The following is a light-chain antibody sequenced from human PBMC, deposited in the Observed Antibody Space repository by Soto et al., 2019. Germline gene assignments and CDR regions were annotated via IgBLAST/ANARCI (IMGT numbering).Light chain of an antibody. V-gene: IGKV1-39*01. CDR2: GAS. J-gene: IGKJ2*01. CDR1: QSISSW. CDR3: QQSYSAPRT. Sequence: DIQMTQSPSTLSGSVGDRVTITCRASQSISSWLAWYQQKPGKAPKLLIYGASNLQSGVPSRFSGSGSETGFTLTISSLQPEDFATYYCQQSYSAPRTFGQGTKVDIK.